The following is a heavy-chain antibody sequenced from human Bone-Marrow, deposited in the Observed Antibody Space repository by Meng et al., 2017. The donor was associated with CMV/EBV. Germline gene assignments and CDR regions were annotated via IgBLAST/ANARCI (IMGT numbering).Heavy chain of an antibody. J-gene: IGHJ4*02. V-gene: IGHV4-59*01. CDR2: IYYSGST. CDR3: ASFRYNWNFDY. D-gene: IGHD1-20*01. CDR1: GGSISSYY. Sequence: GSLRLSCTVSGGSISSYYWSWIRQPPGKGLEWIGYIYYSGSTNYNPSLKSRVTISVDTSKNQFSLKLSSVTAADTAVYYCASFRYNWNFDYWGQGTPVTVSS.